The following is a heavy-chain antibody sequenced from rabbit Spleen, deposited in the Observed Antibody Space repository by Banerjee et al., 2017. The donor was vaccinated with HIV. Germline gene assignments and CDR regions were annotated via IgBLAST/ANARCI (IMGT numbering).Heavy chain of an antibody. CDR3: ARSPGYTGTRLDL. J-gene: IGHJ3*01. CDR1: GFDFSSYYY. Sequence: QEQLVESGGGLVQPEGSLTLTCKASGFDFSSYYYMCWVRQAPGKGLEWIACVYGGDGVSTAYASWAKGRFIISKTSSTTVTLQMTSLTAADTATYFCARSPGYTGTRLDLWGPGTLVNVS. D-gene: IGHD7-1*01. V-gene: IGHV1S45*01. CDR2: VYGGDGVST.